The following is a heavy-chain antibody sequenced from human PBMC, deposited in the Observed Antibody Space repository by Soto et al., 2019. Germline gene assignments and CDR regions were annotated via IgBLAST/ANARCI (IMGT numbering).Heavy chain of an antibody. J-gene: IGHJ6*02. CDR1: GGSISSSNW. V-gene: IGHV4-4*02. CDR3: ARATHWNYFGVAYYYYSGMDV. Sequence: PSETLSLTCAVSGGSISSSNWWSWVRQPPGKGLEWIGEIYHSGSTNYNPSLKSRVTISVDKSKNQFSLKLSSVTAADTAVYYCARATHWNYFGVAYYYYSGMDVWGQGTTGTV. CDR2: IYHSGST. D-gene: IGHD1-7*01.